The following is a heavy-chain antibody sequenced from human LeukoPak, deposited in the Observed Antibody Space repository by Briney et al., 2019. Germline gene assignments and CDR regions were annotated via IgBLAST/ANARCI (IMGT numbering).Heavy chain of an antibody. V-gene: IGHV1-2*02. Sequence: ASVKVSCKASVYTFTGYYMHWVRQAPGQGLEWMGWINPNSGGTNYAQKFQGRVTMTRDTSISTAYMELSRLRSDDTAVYYCARSQYCSGGSCYRFVFDYWGQGTPVTVSS. CDR2: INPNSGGT. CDR1: VYTFTGYY. J-gene: IGHJ4*02. D-gene: IGHD2-15*01. CDR3: ARSQYCSGGSCYRFVFDY.